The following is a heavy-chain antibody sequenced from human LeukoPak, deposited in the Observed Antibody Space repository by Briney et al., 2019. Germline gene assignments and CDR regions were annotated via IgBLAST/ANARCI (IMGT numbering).Heavy chain of an antibody. CDR1: GFTFSSYS. D-gene: IGHD3-16*02. CDR2: ISSSSSYI. J-gene: IGHJ4*02. Sequence: PGGSLRLSCAASGFTFSSYSMNWVRQAPGKGLEWVSSISSSSSYIYYADSVKGRFTISRDNAKNSLYLQMNSLRAEDTAVYYCARGGVIGGEEFDYWGQGTPVTVSS. CDR3: ARGGVIGGEEFDY. V-gene: IGHV3-21*01.